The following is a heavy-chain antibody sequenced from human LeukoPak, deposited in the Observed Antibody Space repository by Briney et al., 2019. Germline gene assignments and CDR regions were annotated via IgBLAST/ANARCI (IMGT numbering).Heavy chain of an antibody. CDR1: GFLLSTSGVG. V-gene: IGHV2-5*01. Sequence: KESGPTLVKPTQTLTLTCTFSGFLLSTSGVGVGWIRQPPGKALEWLALIYWNDDKRYSPSLKSRLTITKDTSKNQVVLTMTNMDPVDTATYYCAHSDYGSLDYWGQGTLVTVSS. CDR2: IYWNDDK. CDR3: AHSDYGSLDY. D-gene: IGHD4-17*01. J-gene: IGHJ4*02.